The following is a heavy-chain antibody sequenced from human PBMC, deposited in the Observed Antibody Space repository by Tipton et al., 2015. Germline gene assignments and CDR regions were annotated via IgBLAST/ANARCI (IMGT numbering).Heavy chain of an antibody. J-gene: IGHJ4*02. D-gene: IGHD3-10*01. Sequence: SLRLSCAASGFRFDDYGMSWVRQAPGKGLEWVSAVSGNGRPSYTDPVKGRFTISRDNSINTMYLQMNSLRAEDTAIYYCAKDLTYYGSDHYYDYWGQGTLVTVSS. CDR3: AKDLTYYGSDHYYDY. CDR1: GFRFDDYG. CDR2: VSGNGRP. V-gene: IGHV3-23*01.